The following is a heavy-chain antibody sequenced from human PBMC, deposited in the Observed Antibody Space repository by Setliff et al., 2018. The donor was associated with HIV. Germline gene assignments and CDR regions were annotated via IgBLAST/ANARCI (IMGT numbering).Heavy chain of an antibody. V-gene: IGHV3-9*01. CDR2: IRWNSGSI. J-gene: IGHJ3*02. Sequence: GGSLRLSCAASGFTFDDYAMHWVRHAPGKGLEWVSGIRWNSGSIGYADSVKGRFTISRDNAKNSLYLQMNSLRAEDTAVYYCATDMEVRGAFDIWGQGTLVTVSS. CDR3: ATDMEVRGAFDI. D-gene: IGHD3-3*01. CDR1: GFTFDDYA.